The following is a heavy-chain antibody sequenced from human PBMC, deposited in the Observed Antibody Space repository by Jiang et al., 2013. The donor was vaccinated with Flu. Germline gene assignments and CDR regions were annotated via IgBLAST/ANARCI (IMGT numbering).Heavy chain of an antibody. CDR3: ARDPIVVVPAAMEEGFDP. D-gene: IGHD2-2*01. V-gene: IGHV1-18*01. CDR2: QRLQMVT. J-gene: IGHJ5*02. Sequence: EWMGVDQRLQMVTQTMHRRLQGRVTMTTDTSTSTAYMELRSLRSDDTAVYYCARDPIVVVPAAMEEGFDPWGQGTLVTVSS.